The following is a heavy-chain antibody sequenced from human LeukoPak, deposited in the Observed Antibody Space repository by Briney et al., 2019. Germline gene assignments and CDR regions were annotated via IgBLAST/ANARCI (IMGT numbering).Heavy chain of an antibody. CDR1: GYTFSNSG. J-gene: IGHJ3*02. CDR3: ARAVRFDWLYDI. D-gene: IGHD3-9*01. CDR2: ISVYTGYT. Sequence: GASVKVSCKASGYTFSNSGVTWVRQAPGQGLEWMGWISVYTGYTKYAQKVQGRVTMTTDTSTNTAYMELRSLRSDDTAVYYCARAVRFDWLYDIWGQGTMVTVSS. V-gene: IGHV1-18*01.